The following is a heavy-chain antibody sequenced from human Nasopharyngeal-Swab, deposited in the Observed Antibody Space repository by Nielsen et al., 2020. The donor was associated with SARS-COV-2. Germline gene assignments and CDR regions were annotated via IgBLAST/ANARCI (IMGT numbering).Heavy chain of an antibody. D-gene: IGHD3-22*01. CDR2: ISAYNGNP. J-gene: IGHJ4*02. CDR1: GYTFTSYG. CDR3: ARVGSYYYDSSGYAGSSYYFDY. Sequence: ASVKVSCKASGYTFTSYGISWLRQAPGQGLEWMGCISAYNGNPNYAQKLQGRVTMTTDTSTSTASMELRSLRSDDTAVYYCARVGSYYYDSSGYAGSSYYFDYWGQGTLVTVSS. V-gene: IGHV1-18*01.